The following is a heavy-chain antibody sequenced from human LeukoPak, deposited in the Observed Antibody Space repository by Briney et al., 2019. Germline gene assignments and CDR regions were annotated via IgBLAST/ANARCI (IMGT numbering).Heavy chain of an antibody. CDR1: GYTISDYF. CDR2: INPNSGGT. D-gene: IGHD2-15*01. Sequence: ASVRVSCKASGYTISDYFMHWVRQAPGQGLEWMGWINPNSGGTNYAQKFQGRVTMTRDTSISTAYMELSRLRSDDTAVYYCARLYCSGGSCYFLFDYWGQGTLVTVSS. J-gene: IGHJ4*02. CDR3: ARLYCSGGSCYFLFDY. V-gene: IGHV1-2*02.